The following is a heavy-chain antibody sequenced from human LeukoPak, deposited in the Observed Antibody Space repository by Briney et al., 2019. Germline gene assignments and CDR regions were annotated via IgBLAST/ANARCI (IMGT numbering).Heavy chain of an antibody. D-gene: IGHD2-21*01. J-gene: IGHJ6*03. V-gene: IGHV1/OR15-1*01. CDR3: ARGLLVHKRHYYYYMDV. CDR2: INPNSGGT. Sequence: ASVKVSCKASGYIFTDYYMHWVRQAPGQELGWMGRINPNSGGTNYAQKFQGRVTMTRDTSISTAYTELSSLRSEDTATYYCARGLLVHKRHYYYYMDVWGKGTTVTVSS. CDR1: GYIFTDYY.